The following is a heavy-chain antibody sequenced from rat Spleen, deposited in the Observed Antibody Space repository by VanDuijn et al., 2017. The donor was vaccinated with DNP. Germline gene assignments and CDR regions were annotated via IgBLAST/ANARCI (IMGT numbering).Heavy chain of an antibody. D-gene: IGHD1-4*01. J-gene: IGHJ4*01. Sequence: EVQLVESGGGLVQPGRSLKLSCAASRFTFSDYYMAWVRQAPTKGLEWVASISYDGSSTYYRDSVKGRFTISRDNAKSTLYLQMDSLRSEDTATYYCARHVPGYNVMDAWGQGTSVTVSS. CDR2: ISYDGSST. V-gene: IGHV5-7*01. CDR1: RFTFSDYY. CDR3: ARHVPGYNVMDA.